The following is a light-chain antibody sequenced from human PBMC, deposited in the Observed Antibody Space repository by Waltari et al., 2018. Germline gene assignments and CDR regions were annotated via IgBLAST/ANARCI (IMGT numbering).Light chain of an antibody. CDR1: SSAVGFYNR. Sequence: QSALTQPPSVSGSPGQSVTISCTGTSSAVGFYNRVSWYQQSPGTAPKLMIYEVTNRPSGVPDRFSGSKSGDTASLTISGLQAEDEADYYCSSYTSSNTYLFGTGTNVTVL. J-gene: IGLJ1*01. V-gene: IGLV2-18*02. CDR3: SSYTSSNTYL. CDR2: EVT.